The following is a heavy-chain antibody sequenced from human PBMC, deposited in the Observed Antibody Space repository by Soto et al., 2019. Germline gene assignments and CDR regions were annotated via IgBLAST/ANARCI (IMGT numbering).Heavy chain of an antibody. CDR2: ISGSGGST. J-gene: IGHJ6*02. V-gene: IGHV3-23*01. CDR3: AKEDIVVVVAATPDYFYGMDV. D-gene: IGHD2-15*01. CDR1: GFTFSSYA. Sequence: EVQLLESGGGLVQPGGSLRLSCAASGFTFSSYAMSWVRQAPGKGLEWVSAISGSGGSTYYADSVKGRFTISRDNSKNTLYLQMNSLRAEDTALYYFAKEDIVVVVAATPDYFYGMDVWGQGTTVTVSS.